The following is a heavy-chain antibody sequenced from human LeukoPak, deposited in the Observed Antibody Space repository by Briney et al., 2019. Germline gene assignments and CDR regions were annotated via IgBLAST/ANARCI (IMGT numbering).Heavy chain of an antibody. Sequence: SETLSLTCAVYGGSFSGYYWIWIRQPPGKGLEWIGFIYYNGNTKYNPSLKSRVTISEDSSKSQSSLKLTSVTAADTAVYYCARGVAGSGSTPKSWGQGTLVTVSS. J-gene: IGHJ5*02. V-gene: IGHV4-59*01. CDR3: ARGVAGSGSTPKS. CDR1: GGSFSGYY. CDR2: IYYNGNT. D-gene: IGHD1-26*01.